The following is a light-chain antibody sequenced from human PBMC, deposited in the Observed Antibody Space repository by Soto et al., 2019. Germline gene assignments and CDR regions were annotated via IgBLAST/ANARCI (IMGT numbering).Light chain of an antibody. CDR3: QVWDSSSDHPEVV. CDR1: NIGSKS. Sequence: SYELTQPPSVSVAPGQTARITCGGNNIGSKSVLWYQQKPGQAPVLVVYDDSDRPSGIPERFSGSNSGNTATLTISRVEAGDEADYYCQVWDSSSDHPEVVFGGGTKVTVL. V-gene: IGLV3-21*02. CDR2: DDS. J-gene: IGLJ2*01.